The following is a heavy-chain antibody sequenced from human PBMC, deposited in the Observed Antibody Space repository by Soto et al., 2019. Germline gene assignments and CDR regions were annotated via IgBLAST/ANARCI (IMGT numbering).Heavy chain of an antibody. D-gene: IGHD6-19*01. Sequence: GGSLRLSCAASGFTFGDYAMHWVRQAPGKGLDWVAVISYDGSNKYYGDSVKGRFTISRDNSKNTLYLQMNSLRVEDTAVYYCAKDKQWLGGLFDYWGQGTLVTVSS. CDR3: AKDKQWLGGLFDY. V-gene: IGHV3-30*18. CDR2: ISYDGSNK. CDR1: GFTFGDYA. J-gene: IGHJ4*02.